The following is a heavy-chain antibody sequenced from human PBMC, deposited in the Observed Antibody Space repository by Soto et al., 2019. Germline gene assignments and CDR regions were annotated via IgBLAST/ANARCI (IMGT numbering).Heavy chain of an antibody. CDR1: GFTLSSYE. V-gene: IGHV3-48*03. CDR3: ARDSYISVSQPFEY. CDR2: ISSSGSTI. J-gene: IGHJ4*02. Sequence: GGSLRLFCAASGFTLSSYEMNWVRQAPGKGLEWVSYISSSGSTIYYADSVKGRFTISRDNAKNSLYLQMNSLRAEDTAVYYCARDSYISVSQPFEYWGQGTLVTVSS.